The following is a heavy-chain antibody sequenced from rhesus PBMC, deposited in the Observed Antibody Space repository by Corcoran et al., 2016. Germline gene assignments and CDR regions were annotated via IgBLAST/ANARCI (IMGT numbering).Heavy chain of an antibody. D-gene: IGHD3-9*01. CDR1: GGSISGYYY. V-gene: IGHV4-143*01. Sequence: QVQLQESGPGLVKPSETLALTCNVSGGSISGYYYWSWIRQPPGKGREWIGEVNGYRWSTNFKPALQRRVAISMDVSKNQCSLRFTSVTAADTAVYYCTSPVRYRFDVWGPGVLVSVSS. J-gene: IGHJ5-1*01. CDR2: VNGYRWST. CDR3: TSPVRYRFDV.